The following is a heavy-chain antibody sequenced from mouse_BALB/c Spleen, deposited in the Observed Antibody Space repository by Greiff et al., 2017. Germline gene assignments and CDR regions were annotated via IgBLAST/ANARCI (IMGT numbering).Heavy chain of an antibody. CDR1: GFTFSDYY. J-gene: IGHJ4*01. CDR3: ARAYYGNDGGAMDY. D-gene: IGHD2-9*01. CDR2: ISDGGSYT. V-gene: IGHV5-4*02. Sequence: DVMLVESGGGLVKPGGSLKLSCAASGFTFSDYYMYWVRQTPEKRLEWVATISDGGSYTYYPDSVKGRFTISRDNAKNNLYLQMSSLKSEDTAMYYCARAYYGNDGGAMDYWGQGTAVTVSS.